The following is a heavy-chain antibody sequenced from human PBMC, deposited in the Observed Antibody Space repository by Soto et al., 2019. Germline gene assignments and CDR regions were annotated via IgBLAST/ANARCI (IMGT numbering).Heavy chain of an antibody. CDR2: IIPIFGTA. CDR1: GGTFSSYA. V-gene: IGHV1-69*01. Sequence: QVQLVQSGAEVKKPGSSVKVSCKASGGTFSSYAFSWVRQAPGQGLEWMGGIIPIFGTANYAQKFQGRVTITADESTSTAYMELSSLRSEDTAVYYCARDRYDSSGYSLLDAFDIWGQGTMVTVSS. CDR3: ARDRYDSSGYSLLDAFDI. D-gene: IGHD3-22*01. J-gene: IGHJ3*02.